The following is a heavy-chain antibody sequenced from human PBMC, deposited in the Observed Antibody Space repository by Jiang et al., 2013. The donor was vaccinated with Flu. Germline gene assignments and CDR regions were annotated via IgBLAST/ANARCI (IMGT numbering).Heavy chain of an antibody. Sequence: GSGLVKPSETLSLTCAVSGYSISSGYYWGWIRQPPGKGLEWIGNIYHSGTTYYNPSLKSRVTISVDTSKKQFSLKLSSVTAADTAVYYCARVTGPSQFDYWGQGTLVTVSS. V-gene: IGHV4-38-2*01. CDR1: GYSISSGYY. CDR3: ARVTGPSQFDY. D-gene: IGHD2-8*02. CDR2: IYHSGTT. J-gene: IGHJ4*02.